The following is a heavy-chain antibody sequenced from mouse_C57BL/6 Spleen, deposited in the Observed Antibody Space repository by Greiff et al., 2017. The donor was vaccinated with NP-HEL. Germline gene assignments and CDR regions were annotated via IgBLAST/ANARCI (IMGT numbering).Heavy chain of an antibody. CDR2: ISSGSSTI. CDR1: GFTFSDYG. Sequence: EVQRVESGGGLVKPGGSLKLSCAASGFTFSDYGMHWVRQAPEKGLEWVAYISSGSSTIYYADTVKGRFTISRDNAKNTLFLQMTSLRSEDTAMYYCARREAYDGYHYAMDYWGQGTSVTVSS. V-gene: IGHV5-17*01. D-gene: IGHD2-3*01. CDR3: ARREAYDGYHYAMDY. J-gene: IGHJ4*01.